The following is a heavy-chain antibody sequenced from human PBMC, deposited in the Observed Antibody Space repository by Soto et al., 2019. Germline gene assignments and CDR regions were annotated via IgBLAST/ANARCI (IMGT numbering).Heavy chain of an antibody. CDR3: ARDKDRQQLGGNYYYILDV. D-gene: IGHD3-3*02. V-gene: IGHV1-69*12. CDR1: GGTFSNSA. Sequence: QVQLEQSGAEVKKPGSSVKVSCKASGGTFSNSAISWVRQAPGQGLEWMGGIMPIFRTPDYSQQFQVRVTVTADESTSTAYMELSGLRSDDTAVYYCARDKDRQQLGGNYYYILDVWGQGTTVTVSS. CDR2: IMPIFRTP. J-gene: IGHJ6*02.